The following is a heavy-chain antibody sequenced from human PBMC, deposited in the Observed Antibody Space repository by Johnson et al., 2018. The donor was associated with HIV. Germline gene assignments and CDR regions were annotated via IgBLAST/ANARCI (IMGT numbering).Heavy chain of an antibody. J-gene: IGHJ3*02. Sequence: QVQLVESGGGLVQPRGSLRLSCAASGFTFSDCAMSWVRQGPGKGLEWVAVISYDGSDKYYADSVKGRVTISRDNPKNTVYLHMNNLRAEDTAVYYCARDLAYNSRWTGAFDIWGQGTMVTVSS. CDR2: ISYDGSDK. V-gene: IGHV3-30*04. CDR1: GFTFSDCA. D-gene: IGHD6-13*01. CDR3: ARDLAYNSRWTGAFDI.